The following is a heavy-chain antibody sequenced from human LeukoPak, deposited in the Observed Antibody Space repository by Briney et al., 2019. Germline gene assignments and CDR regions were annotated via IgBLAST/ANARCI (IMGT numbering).Heavy chain of an antibody. CDR1: GGSISSYY. J-gene: IGHJ6*03. D-gene: IGHD3-3*01. CDR2: IYTSGST. Sequence: SETLSLTCTVSGGSISSYYCSWIRQPAGKGLEWIGRIYTSGSTNYNPSLKSRVTMSVDTSKNQFSLKLSSVTAADTAAYYCAREGDFWSGYSPHDYMDVWGKGTTVTVSS. V-gene: IGHV4-4*07. CDR3: AREGDFWSGYSPHDYMDV.